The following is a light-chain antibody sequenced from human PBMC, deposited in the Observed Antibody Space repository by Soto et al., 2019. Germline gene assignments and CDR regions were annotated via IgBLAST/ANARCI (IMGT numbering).Light chain of an antibody. Sequence: EIVLTQSPGTLSLSPGERATLSCRASQSVSSSDLAWYQQKPGQAPRLLIYGASSRATGIPDRFSGSGSGIDFTLTISRLEPEDFAGYYCHHYGSSRTFGQGTKVEIK. CDR1: QSVSSSD. CDR3: HHYGSSRT. V-gene: IGKV3-20*01. CDR2: GAS. J-gene: IGKJ1*01.